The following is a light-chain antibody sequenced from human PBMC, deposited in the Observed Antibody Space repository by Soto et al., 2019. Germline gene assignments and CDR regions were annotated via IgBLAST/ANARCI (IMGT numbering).Light chain of an antibody. V-gene: IGKV3-15*01. CDR3: QQYNTWRSIT. CDR1: QNIGNK. J-gene: IGKJ5*01. CDR2: DTS. Sequence: EIVMTQSPATLSVSPGGRATLSCRASQNIGNKLAWYQHKPGQAPRVLIYDTSTRAAGIPARFSGSGSETNFTLTIITLQSEDFAAYYCQQYNTWRSITFGQGTRLEIK.